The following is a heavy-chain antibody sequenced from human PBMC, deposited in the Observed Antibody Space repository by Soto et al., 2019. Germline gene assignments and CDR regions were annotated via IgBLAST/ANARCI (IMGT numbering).Heavy chain of an antibody. V-gene: IGHV3-30-3*01. CDR2: ISYDGSNK. CDR1: GFTFSSYA. CDR3: ASSMTTVTSGLDY. J-gene: IGHJ4*02. D-gene: IGHD4-17*01. Sequence: GGSLRLSCAASGFTFSSYAMHWVRQAPGKGLEWVAVISYDGSNKYYADSVKGRFTISRDNSKNTLYLQMNSLRAEDTAVYYCASSMTTVTSGLDYWGQGTLVTVSS.